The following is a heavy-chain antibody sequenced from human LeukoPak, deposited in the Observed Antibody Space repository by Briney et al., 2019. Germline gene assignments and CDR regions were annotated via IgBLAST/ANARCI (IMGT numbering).Heavy chain of an antibody. D-gene: IGHD5-12*01. J-gene: IGHJ4*02. CDR1: GFTFSSYA. CDR2: ITSSGAAT. Sequence: GGSLRLSCAASGFTFSSYAMSWVRQAPGKGLEWVSSITSSGAATYYADSVKGRFTISRDNSKNTLYLQMNSLRAEDTAVYYCAKDPVAIWGQGTLVTVSS. V-gene: IGHV3-23*01. CDR3: AKDPVAI.